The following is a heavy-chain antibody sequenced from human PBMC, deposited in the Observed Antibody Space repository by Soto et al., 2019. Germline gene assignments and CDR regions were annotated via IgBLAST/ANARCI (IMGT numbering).Heavy chain of an antibody. V-gene: IGHV4-34*01. J-gene: IGHJ4*02. CDR3: ARFDSLAGDIVNY. CDR1: GWSFSGYY. CDR2: INHSGST. D-gene: IGHD3-16*02. Sequence: PSETLSRTGSDYGWSFSGYYWSWIRQPPGKGLEWIGEINHSGSTNYNPSLKSRVTISVDTSKNQFSLKLSSVTAADTAVHYCARFDSLAGDIVNYWGQGTLVTLSS.